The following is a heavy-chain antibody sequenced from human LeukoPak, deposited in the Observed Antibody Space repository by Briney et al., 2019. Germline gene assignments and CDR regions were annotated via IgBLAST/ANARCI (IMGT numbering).Heavy chain of an antibody. CDR2: IYSDNT. V-gene: IGHV3-66*01. J-gene: IGHJ4*02. D-gene: IGHD5-12*01. CDR1: GFTFSSYW. Sequence: GGSLRLSCAASGFTFSSYWMHWVRQAPGKGLVWVSFIYSDNTHYSDSVKGRFTISRDNSKNTLYLQMNSRRAEDTAMYYCATETGWLFDYWGQGTLVTVSS. CDR3: ATETGWLFDY.